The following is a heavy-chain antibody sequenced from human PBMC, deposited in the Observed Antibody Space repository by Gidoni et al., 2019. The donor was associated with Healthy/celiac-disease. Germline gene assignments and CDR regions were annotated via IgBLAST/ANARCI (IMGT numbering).Heavy chain of an antibody. Sequence: QVQLVQSGAEVKKPGSSVKVSCKASGGTFSSYAISWVRQAPGQGLEWMGGIIPIFGTANDAQKFQGRVTITADESTSTAYMELSSLRSEDTAVYYCARDKSNCSGGSCYYYYGMDVWGQGTTVTVSS. CDR1: GGTFSSYA. CDR2: IIPIFGTA. V-gene: IGHV1-69*01. CDR3: ARDKSNCSGGSCYYYYGMDV. D-gene: IGHD2-15*01. J-gene: IGHJ6*02.